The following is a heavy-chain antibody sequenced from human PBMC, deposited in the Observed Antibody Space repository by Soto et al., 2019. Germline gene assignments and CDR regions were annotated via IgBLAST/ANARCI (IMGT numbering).Heavy chain of an antibody. D-gene: IGHD3-22*01. CDR3: ARDYYDSSGYYPYYFDY. Sequence: PSETLSLTCAVYGGSFSGYYWSWIRQPPGKGLEWIGEINHSGSTNYNPSLKSRVTISVDTSKNQFSLKLSSVTAADTAVYYCARDYYDSSGYYPYYFDYWGKGTLVTVSS. V-gene: IGHV4-34*01. J-gene: IGHJ4*02. CDR2: INHSGST. CDR1: GGSFSGYY.